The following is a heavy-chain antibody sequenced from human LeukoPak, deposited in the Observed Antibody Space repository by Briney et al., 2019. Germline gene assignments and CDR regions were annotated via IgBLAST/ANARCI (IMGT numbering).Heavy chain of an antibody. J-gene: IGHJ4*02. D-gene: IGHD3-16*01. V-gene: IGHV3-23*01. CDR1: GFTFSNYG. CDR3: AKVWALFYFDY. Sequence: PGGSLRLSCAASGFTFSNYGMSWVRQAPGKGLEWVSGMSGSGGSTYYADSVKGRFTISRDNSKNTLYLQMNSLRAEDTAVYYCAKVWALFYFDYWGQGTLVTVSS. CDR2: MSGSGGST.